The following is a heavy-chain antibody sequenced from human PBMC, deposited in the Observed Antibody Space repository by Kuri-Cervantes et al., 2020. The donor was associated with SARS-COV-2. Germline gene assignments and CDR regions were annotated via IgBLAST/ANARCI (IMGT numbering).Heavy chain of an antibody. J-gene: IGHJ4*02. CDR3: ARAPVRDIVVVPAYY. V-gene: IGHV3-13*01. D-gene: IGHD2-2*01. CDR1: GFTFSSYD. CDR2: IGTAGDT. Sequence: GGSLRLSCAASGFTFSSYDMHWVRQATGKGLEWVSAIGTAGDTYYPGSVRGRFTISRDNAKNSLYLQMNSLRSDDTAVYYCARAPVRDIVVVPAYYWGQGTLVTVSS.